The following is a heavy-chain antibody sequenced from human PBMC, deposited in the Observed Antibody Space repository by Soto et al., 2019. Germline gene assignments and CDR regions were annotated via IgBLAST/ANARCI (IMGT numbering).Heavy chain of an antibody. J-gene: IGHJ4*02. Sequence: QVQLQESGPGLVKPSQTLSLTCTVSGGSISSGGYYWSWIRQHPGKGLEWIGYIYYSGSTYYNPSLQIRVTISVDTSKNQFSLKLSSVTAADTAVYYCARVSMIVVVEIDYWGQGTLVTVSS. V-gene: IGHV4-31*03. D-gene: IGHD3-22*01. CDR2: IYYSGST. CDR3: ARVSMIVVVEIDY. CDR1: GGSISSGGYY.